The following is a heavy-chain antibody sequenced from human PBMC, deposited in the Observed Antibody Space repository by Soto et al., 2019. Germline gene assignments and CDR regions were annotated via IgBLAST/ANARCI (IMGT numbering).Heavy chain of an antibody. D-gene: IGHD2-8*02. V-gene: IGHV4-61*08. CDR3: ARVGTVHSYWLDY. CDR1: GGSVSSDGSY. CDR2: VYDGGRT. Sequence: QVQLQESGPGLVKPAETLSLTCTVSGGSVSSDGSYWSWIRQPPGQGLEWIGYVYDGGRTKYNPSLKSRVSISVDRSKNQIPLKMSFVTAADTAVYYCARVGTVHSYWLDYWGPGTQVAVSS. J-gene: IGHJ4*02.